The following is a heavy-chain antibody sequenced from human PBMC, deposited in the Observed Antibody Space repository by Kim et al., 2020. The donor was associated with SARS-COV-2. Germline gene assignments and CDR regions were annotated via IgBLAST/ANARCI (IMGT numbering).Heavy chain of an antibody. CDR3: AKRSSDRGCFFDY. CDR1: GFRFSDYA. V-gene: IGHV3-23*05. J-gene: IGHJ4*02. Sequence: GGSLRLSCVASGFRFSDYAMTWVRQAPGKGLEWLSAISDRGTYTNYADSVKGRFIISRDNSQNTLFLQMNSLKVGDTALYYCAKRSSDRGCFFDYWGQGIQVSVSS. CDR2: ISDRGTYT. D-gene: IGHD3-10*01.